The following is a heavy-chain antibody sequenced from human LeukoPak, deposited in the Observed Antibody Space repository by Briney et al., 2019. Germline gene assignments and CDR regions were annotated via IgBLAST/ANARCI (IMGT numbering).Heavy chain of an antibody. CDR2: IEDRGNT. J-gene: IGHJ4*02. Sequence: SETLSLTWAVSGGSISSNWWSWVRQPPGKGLEWIGEIEDRGNTNYNPSLKSRVTISVDKSKNQFSLKLSSLTAADTAVYYCAGAGTYYLDNWGQGTPVTVSS. D-gene: IGHD3-10*01. CDR3: AGAGTYYLDN. V-gene: IGHV4-4*02. CDR1: GGSISSNW.